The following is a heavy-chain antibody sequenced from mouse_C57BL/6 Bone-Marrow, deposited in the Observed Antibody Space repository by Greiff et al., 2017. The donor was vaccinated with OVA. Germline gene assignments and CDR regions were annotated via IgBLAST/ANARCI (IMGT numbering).Heavy chain of an antibody. CDR1: GYTFTSYW. D-gene: IGHD1-1*01. CDR3: ATPSITAVPYWYFDV. J-gene: IGHJ1*03. V-gene: IGHV1-64*01. Sequence: QVQLKQPGAELVKPGASVKLSCKASGYTFTSYWMHWVKQRPGQGLEWIGMIHPNSGSTNYNEKFKSKATLTVDKSSSTAYMQLSSLTSEDSAVYYCATPSITAVPYWYFDVWGTGTTVTVSS. CDR2: IHPNSGST.